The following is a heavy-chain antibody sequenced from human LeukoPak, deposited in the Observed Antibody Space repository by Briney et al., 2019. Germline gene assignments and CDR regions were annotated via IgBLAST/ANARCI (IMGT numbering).Heavy chain of an antibody. V-gene: IGHV3-30*18. Sequence: GGSLRLSCAASGFTFSTYGMHWVRQAPGKGLEWVAIISYDGSDKYYADSVKGRFTISRDNSKNTLYLQMNSLRAEDTAVYYCAKVRVVFNWNYAYYFDSWGQGTLVTVSS. D-gene: IGHD1-7*01. J-gene: IGHJ4*02. CDR2: ISYDGSDK. CDR3: AKVRVVFNWNYAYYFDS. CDR1: GFTFSTYG.